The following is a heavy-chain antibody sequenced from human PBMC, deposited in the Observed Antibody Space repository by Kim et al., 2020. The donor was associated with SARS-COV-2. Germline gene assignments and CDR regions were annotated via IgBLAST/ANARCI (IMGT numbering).Heavy chain of an antibody. J-gene: IGHJ6*02. V-gene: IGHV1-46*01. CDR1: GYTFTSYY. Sequence: ASVKVSCKASGYTFTSYYMHWVRQAPGQGLEWMGIINPSGGSTSYAQKLQGRVTVTRDTSASTVYMELSSLRSEDTAVYYCATGKGGDSSGYYYYYGMDVWGQGTTVTVSS. CDR2: INPSGGST. CDR3: ATGKGGDSSGYYYYYGMDV. D-gene: IGHD3-22*01.